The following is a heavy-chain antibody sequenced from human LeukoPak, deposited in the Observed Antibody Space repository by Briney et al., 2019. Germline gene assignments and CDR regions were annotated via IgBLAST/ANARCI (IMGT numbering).Heavy chain of an antibody. CDR1: GFTCSSYW. Sequence: PGGSLRLSCAASGFTCSSYWMSWVRQAPGKGLEWVANIKQDGSEKYYVDSVKGRFTISRGNAKNSLYLQMNSLRAEDTAVYYCARSYRRWDQRFDYWGQGTLVTVSS. CDR2: IKQDGSEK. CDR3: ARSYRRWDQRFDY. D-gene: IGHD1-26*01. V-gene: IGHV3-7*01. J-gene: IGHJ4*02.